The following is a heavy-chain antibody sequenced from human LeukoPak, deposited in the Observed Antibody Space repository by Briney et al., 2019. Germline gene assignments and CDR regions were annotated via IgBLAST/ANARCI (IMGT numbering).Heavy chain of an antibody. Sequence: LRLSCAASGFTFSDYTMSWVRQPPGKGLEWIGYIYYSGSTYYNPSLKSRVTISVDTSKNQFSLKLSSVTAADTAVYYCARDAGRDGYNLWGQGTLVTVSS. CDR2: IYYSGST. D-gene: IGHD5-24*01. J-gene: IGHJ4*02. CDR1: GFTFSDYT. V-gene: IGHV4-30-4*08. CDR3: ARDAGRDGYNL.